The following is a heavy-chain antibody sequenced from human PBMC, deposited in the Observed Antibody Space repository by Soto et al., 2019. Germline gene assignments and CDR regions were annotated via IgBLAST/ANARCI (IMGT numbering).Heavy chain of an antibody. CDR3: ARANDILTGYYYVPTLYWYFDL. D-gene: IGHD3-9*01. V-gene: IGHV1-18*01. J-gene: IGHJ2*01. CDR2: ISAYNGNT. CDR1: GYTFTSYG. Sequence: QVQLVQSGAEVKKPGASVKVSCKASGYTFTSYGISWVRQAPGQGREWMGWISAYNGNTNYAQKLQGRVTMTTDTSTSTAYMELRSLRSDDTAVYYCARANDILTGYYYVPTLYWYFDLWGRGTLVTVSS.